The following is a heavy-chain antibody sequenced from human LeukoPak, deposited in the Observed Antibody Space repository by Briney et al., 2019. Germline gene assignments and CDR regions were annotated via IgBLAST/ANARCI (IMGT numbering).Heavy chain of an antibody. CDR2: IFSGGNT. CDR1: GFTFSTKY. V-gene: IGHV3-53*01. J-gene: IGHJ4*02. Sequence: GGSLRLSCAASGFTFSTKYMSWVRQAPGKGLEWVSVIFSGGNTYYADSVKSRFTISRDTSKNTLYLQMNSLNAEDTAVYYCARGDGSGSMDFDYWGQGALVTVSS. D-gene: IGHD3-10*01. CDR3: ARGDGSGSMDFDY.